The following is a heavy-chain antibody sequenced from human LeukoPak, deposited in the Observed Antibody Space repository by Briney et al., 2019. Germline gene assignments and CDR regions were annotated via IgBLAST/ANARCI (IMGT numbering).Heavy chain of an antibody. CDR1: GFTFSSYW. J-gene: IGHJ4*02. D-gene: IGHD7-27*01. V-gene: IGHV3-23*01. CDR3: AKGTGDMEYYFDY. Sequence: GGSLRLSCAASGFTFSSYWMSWVRQAPGKGLEWVSGIRVTDNTYYADSVKGRFTISRDNSENTLYLQMSGLRAEDTAVYYCAKGTGDMEYYFDYWGQGTLVTVSS. CDR2: IRVTDNT.